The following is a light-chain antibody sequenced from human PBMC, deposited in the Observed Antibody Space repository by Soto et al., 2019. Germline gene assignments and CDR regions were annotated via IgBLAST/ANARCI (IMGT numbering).Light chain of an antibody. Sequence: EIVLTQSPATLSLSPGERATLSCRASQSVSSYLAWYQQKPGQAPRPLIYDASKRATGIPARFSGSGSGTDFTLTISRLEPEDFAVYYCQQYGSSPLTFGGGTKVDI. CDR3: QQYGSSPLT. J-gene: IGKJ4*01. CDR1: QSVSSY. V-gene: IGKV3-20*01. CDR2: DAS.